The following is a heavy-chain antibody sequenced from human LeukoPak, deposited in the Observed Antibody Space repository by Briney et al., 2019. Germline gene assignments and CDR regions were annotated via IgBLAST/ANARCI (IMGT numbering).Heavy chain of an antibody. CDR1: GFIFSDHY. J-gene: IGHJ3*02. V-gene: IGHV3-72*01. CDR3: VRGFNSFDI. Sequence: GGSLRLSCAVSGFIFSDHYMDWVRQAPGKGLEWVARSRNKANSYTTVYAASVKDRFTIPRDESKKSVYLQMNSLITEDTAVYFCVRGFNSFDIWGRGTTVTVSS. CDR2: SRNKANSYTT.